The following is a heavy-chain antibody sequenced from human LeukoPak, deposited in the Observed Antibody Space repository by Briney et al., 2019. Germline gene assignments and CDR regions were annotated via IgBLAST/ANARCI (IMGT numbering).Heavy chain of an antibody. CDR3: AKDRSRTPYAFDI. J-gene: IGHJ3*02. D-gene: IGHD1-14*01. CDR1: GFTFSNYV. V-gene: IGHV3-23*01. CDR2: ISGSGGST. Sequence: GGSLRLSCAASGFTFSNYVINWVRQAPGKGLEWVSAISGSGGSTYYADSVKGRFTISRDNSKNTLYLQMNSLRAEDTAVYYCAKDRSRTPYAFDIWGQGTMVTVSS.